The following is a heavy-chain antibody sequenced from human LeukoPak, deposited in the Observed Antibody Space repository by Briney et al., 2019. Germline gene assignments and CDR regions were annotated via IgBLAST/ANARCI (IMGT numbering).Heavy chain of an antibody. V-gene: IGHV4-34*01. Sequence: SETLSLTCAVYGGSFNGYYWSWIRHPPGKGLEWIGEINHSGSTNYNPSLKSRVTISVDTSRNQLSLKLSSVTAADKAVYYCARGRRRVTMIVVTYFQHWGQGTLVTVSP. D-gene: IGHD3-22*01. CDR2: INHSGST. CDR1: GGSFNGYY. CDR3: ARGRRRVTMIVVTYFQH. J-gene: IGHJ1*01.